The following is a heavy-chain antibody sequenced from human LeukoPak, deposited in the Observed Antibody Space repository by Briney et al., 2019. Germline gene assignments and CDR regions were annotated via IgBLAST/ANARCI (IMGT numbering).Heavy chain of an antibody. V-gene: IGHV5-51*01. CDR1: GYSFTSYW. CDR3: ARRYYGSGSYYNWFDP. D-gene: IGHD3-10*01. J-gene: IGHJ5*02. CDR2: IYPGDSDT. Sequence: PGESLKISCKGSGYSFTSYWIGWVRQMPGKGLEWMGIIYPGDSDTRYSPSFQGQVTISADKSISTAYLQWSSLKASDTAMYYCARRYYGSGSYYNWFDPWGQGTLVTVSP.